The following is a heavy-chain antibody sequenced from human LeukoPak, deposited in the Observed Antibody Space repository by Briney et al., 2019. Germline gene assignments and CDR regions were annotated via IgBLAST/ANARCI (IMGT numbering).Heavy chain of an antibody. D-gene: IGHD6-19*01. J-gene: IGHJ4*02. CDR3: ARGKGIAVSSFDS. CDR1: GFTFSSYA. CDR2: ISSGGYNT. Sequence: GGSLRLSCAASGFTFSSYAMTWVRQAPGKGLEWVSAISSGGYNTYYADSVKGRFTISRDNSKNTMSLQMNSLRAEDTALYYCARGKGIAVSSFDSWGQGTLVTVSS. V-gene: IGHV3-23*01.